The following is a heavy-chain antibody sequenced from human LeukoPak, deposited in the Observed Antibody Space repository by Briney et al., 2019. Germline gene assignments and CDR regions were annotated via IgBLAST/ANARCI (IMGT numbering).Heavy chain of an antibody. CDR2: IYDSGST. V-gene: IGHV4-59*01. CDR3: ACLATADAFDI. CDR1: GGSISSYY. Sequence: SETLSLTCTVSGGSISSYYWSWIRQPPGKGLEWIGYIYDSGSTNYNPSLKSRVTISVDTSKNQFSLKLSSVTAADTAVYYCACLATADAFDIWGQGTMVTVSS. J-gene: IGHJ3*02. D-gene: IGHD2-15*01.